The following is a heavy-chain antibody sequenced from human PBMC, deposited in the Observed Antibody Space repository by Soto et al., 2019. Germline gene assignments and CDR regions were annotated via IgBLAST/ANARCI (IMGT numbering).Heavy chain of an antibody. D-gene: IGHD3-22*01. V-gene: IGHV2-5*01. CDR2: IYWNDDK. J-gene: IGHJ3*02. CDR1: GFSLSTSGVG. Sequence: QITLKESGPTLVKPTQTLTLTCTFSGFSLSTSGVGVGWIRQPPGKPLEWLALIYWNDDKRYSPSLKSRLTISKGISKSQVVLTMTNMDPVATATYYCAHISSYYDSSGYLAFDIWGQGTMVTVSS. CDR3: AHISSYYDSSGYLAFDI.